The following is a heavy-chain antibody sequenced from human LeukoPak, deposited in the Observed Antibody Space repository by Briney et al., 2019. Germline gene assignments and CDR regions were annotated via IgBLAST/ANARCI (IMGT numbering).Heavy chain of an antibody. CDR1: GFPFNTYG. V-gene: IGHV3-30*02. Sequence: PGGSLRLSCATSGFPFNTYGMHWVRQAPGKGLEWVAYIRYDGNKKYLRDSVQGRFTISRDNSKNTVFLQMNILRPDDTAVYFCARDPYRRADSSWYSRFENWGQGTLVTVSS. J-gene: IGHJ4*02. CDR2: IRYDGNKK. CDR3: ARDPYRRADSSWYSRFEN. D-gene: IGHD6-13*01.